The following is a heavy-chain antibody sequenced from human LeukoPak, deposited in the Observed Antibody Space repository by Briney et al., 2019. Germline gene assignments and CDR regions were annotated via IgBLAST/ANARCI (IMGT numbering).Heavy chain of an antibody. CDR3: AKYVLRFLEWSAAYYYYGMDV. V-gene: IGHV3-23*01. D-gene: IGHD3-3*01. CDR1: GFTFSSYA. CDR2: ISGSGGST. J-gene: IGHJ6*02. Sequence: GGSLRLSCAASGFTFSSYAMGWVRQAPGKGLEWVSAISGSGGSTYYADSVKGRFTISRDNSKNTLYLQMNSLRAEDTAVYYRAKYVLRFLEWSAAYYYYGMDVWGQGTTVTVSS.